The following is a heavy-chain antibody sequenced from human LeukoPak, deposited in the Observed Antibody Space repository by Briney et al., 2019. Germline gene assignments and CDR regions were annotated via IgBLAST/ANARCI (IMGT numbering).Heavy chain of an antibody. Sequence: ASVKVSCKASGYTFTGYYMHWVRQAPGQGLEWMGWINPNSGGTNYAQKFQGRVTMTRDTSISTAYMELSRLRSDDTAVYYYARRDSGYDPFYYYYYMDVWGKGTTVTVSS. V-gene: IGHV1-2*02. CDR1: GYTFTGYY. CDR3: ARRDSGYDPFYYYYYMDV. CDR2: INPNSGGT. D-gene: IGHD5-12*01. J-gene: IGHJ6*03.